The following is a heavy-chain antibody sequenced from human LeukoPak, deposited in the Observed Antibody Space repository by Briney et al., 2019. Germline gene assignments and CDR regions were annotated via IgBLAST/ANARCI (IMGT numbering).Heavy chain of an antibody. CDR3: AKVWYPDSGSDY. CDR2: ISGSGGST. CDR1: GFTFSSYA. D-gene: IGHD1-26*01. J-gene: IGHJ4*02. V-gene: IGHV3-23*01. Sequence: PGRSLRLSCAASGFTFSSYAMHWVRQAPGKGLEWVSAISGSGGSTYYADSVKGRFTISRDNSKNTLYLQMNSLRAEDTAVYYCAKVWYPDSGSDYWGQGTLVTVSS.